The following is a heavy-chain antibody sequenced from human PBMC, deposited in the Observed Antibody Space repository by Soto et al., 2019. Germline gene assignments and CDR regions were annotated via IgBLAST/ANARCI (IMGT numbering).Heavy chain of an antibody. CDR3: ARDKPTVTSYYYYGMDV. D-gene: IGHD4-4*01. J-gene: IGHJ6*02. CDR1: GGTFSSYA. Sequence: SVKVSCKASGGTFSSYAISWVRQAPGQGLEWMGGIIPIFGTANYAQKFQGRVTITADKSTSTAYMELSSLRSEDTAVYYCARDKPTVTSYYYYGMDVWGQGTTVTVSS. V-gene: IGHV1-69*06. CDR2: IIPIFGTA.